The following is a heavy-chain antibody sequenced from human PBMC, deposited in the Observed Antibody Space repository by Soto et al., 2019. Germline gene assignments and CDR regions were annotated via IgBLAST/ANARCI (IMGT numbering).Heavy chain of an antibody. D-gene: IGHD3-10*01. V-gene: IGHV4-39*01. CDR2: VYYNENT. J-gene: IGHJ5*01. Sequence: SETLSLTCSVSGASINNFAYYWGWIRQPPGKGLEWIGTVYYNENTYYNPSLKSRVAISVDTAKNQFSLNLRSVTGADTAIYFCARRERYYGSPGWFDPWGQGTLVTVSS. CDR1: GASINNFAYY. CDR3: ARRERYYGSPGWFDP.